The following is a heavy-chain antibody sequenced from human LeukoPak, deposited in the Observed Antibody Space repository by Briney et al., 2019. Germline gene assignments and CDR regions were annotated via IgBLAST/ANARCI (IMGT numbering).Heavy chain of an antibody. CDR3: ARTYDILTGPRWFDP. CDR1: GYTFTSYG. V-gene: IGHV1-18*01. J-gene: IGHJ5*02. D-gene: IGHD3-9*01. Sequence: GASVKVSCKASGYTFTSYGIGWVRQAPGQGLEWMGWISAYNGNTNYAQKLQGRVTMTTDTSTSTAYMEPRSLRSDDTAVYYCARTYDILTGPRWFDPWGQGTLVTVSS. CDR2: ISAYNGNT.